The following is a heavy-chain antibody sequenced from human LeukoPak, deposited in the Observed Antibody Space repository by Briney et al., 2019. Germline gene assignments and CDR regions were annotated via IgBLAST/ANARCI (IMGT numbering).Heavy chain of an antibody. J-gene: IGHJ4*02. CDR1: GFTFSSYS. V-gene: IGHV3-21*01. CDR2: ISSSSSYI. Sequence: PGGSLRLSCAASGFTFSSYSMNWVRQAPGKGLEWVSSISSSSSYIYYADSVKGRFTISRDNAKNSLYLQMNSLRAEDTAVYYCVYVDTAMVTFDYWGQGTLVTVSS. D-gene: IGHD5-18*01. CDR3: VYVDTAMVTFDY.